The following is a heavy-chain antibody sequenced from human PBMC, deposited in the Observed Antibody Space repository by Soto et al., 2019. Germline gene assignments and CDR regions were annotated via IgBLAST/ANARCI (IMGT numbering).Heavy chain of an antibody. V-gene: IGHV1-69*19. CDR2: ISPMVGAA. CDR3: AREVQVHTPAFVY. D-gene: IGHD3-10*01. Sequence: QVQLVQSGAEMKKPGSSVKVSCQSSGGTFNTYAMNWVRQAPGQGTEWMGDISPMVGAANYAPKFQGRVTITADESTGTSYMQLSSLTSEYTALYFCAREVQVHTPAFVYWGQGTRVTVSS. J-gene: IGHJ4*02. CDR1: GGTFNTYA.